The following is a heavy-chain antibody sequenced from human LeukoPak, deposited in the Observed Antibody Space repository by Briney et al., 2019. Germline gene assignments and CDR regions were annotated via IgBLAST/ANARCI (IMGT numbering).Heavy chain of an antibody. CDR3: ARGPPYDFWSGKNYFDY. J-gene: IGHJ4*02. V-gene: IGHV4-4*07. CDR2: IYTSDTT. CDR1: GGSISDYY. Sequence: SETLSLTCTVSGGSISDYYYNWIRQPAGKGLEWIGRIYTSDTTNYNPSLKSRVTISVDTSKNQFSLKLSSVTAADTAVYYCARGPPYDFWSGKNYFDYWGQGTLVTVSS. D-gene: IGHD3-3*01.